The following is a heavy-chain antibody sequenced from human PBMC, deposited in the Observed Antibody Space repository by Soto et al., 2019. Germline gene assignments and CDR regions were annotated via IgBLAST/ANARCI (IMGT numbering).Heavy chain of an antibody. CDR3: ARRADIHSDYALDY. V-gene: IGHV5-51*03. CDR1: GYAFTNYW. CDR2: IYPGDSDT. Sequence: EVQLVQSGAEVKKTGESLKISCKGSGYAFTNYWIGWVRQMPGKGLEWMGIIYPGDSDTRYSPSFKGQVTISADKSISTAYLQCGSLKASDTAMYYCARRADIHSDYALDYWGQGTLVTVSS. D-gene: IGHD4-4*01. J-gene: IGHJ4*02.